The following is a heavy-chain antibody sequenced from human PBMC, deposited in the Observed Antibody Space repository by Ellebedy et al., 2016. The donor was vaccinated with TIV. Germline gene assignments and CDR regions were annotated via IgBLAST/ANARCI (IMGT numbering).Heavy chain of an antibody. Sequence: GESLKISCTASGFIVSTNHMRWVRQAPGKGLEWVGGYTNYADSVKGRFTISTHDSRNTLYLQMTNLRTEDTAVYYCAKGSFHFGDKSERINSFQYWGQGTLVTVSS. V-gene: IGHV3-53*04. D-gene: IGHD3-10*01. CDR2: GYT. CDR1: GFIVSTNH. J-gene: IGHJ4*02. CDR3: AKGSFHFGDKSERINSFQY.